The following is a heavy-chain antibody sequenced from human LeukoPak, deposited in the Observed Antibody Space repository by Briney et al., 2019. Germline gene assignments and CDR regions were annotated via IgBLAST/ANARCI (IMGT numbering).Heavy chain of an antibody. D-gene: IGHD5-24*01. V-gene: IGHV3-21*04. CDR2: ISSSSTYI. J-gene: IGHJ4*02. CDR1: GFTFSSYN. Sequence: GGSLRLSCAASGFTFSSYNMNWVRQAPGKGLEWVSFISSSSTYIYYADSVKGRFTISRDNAKNSLYLQMNSLRAEDTAVYYCAKSPMASPYYFDYWSQGTLVTVSS. CDR3: AKSPMASPYYFDY.